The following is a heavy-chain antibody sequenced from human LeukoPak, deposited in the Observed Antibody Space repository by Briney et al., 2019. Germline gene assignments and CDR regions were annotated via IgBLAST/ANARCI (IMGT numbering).Heavy chain of an antibody. J-gene: IGHJ4*02. CDR1: LFTLSSYW. CDR3: VRHTRRSPGDY. CDR2: KRDDGSGK. V-gene: IGHV3-7*01. Sequence: GGSLRLSCAASLFTLSSYWMTWVRQAPGKGLEWMANKRDDGSGKYYVDSVKGRFTISRDNAQNTLVLQMDSLRVEDTAVYYCVRHTRRSPGDYWGQGTLVTVST. D-gene: IGHD1-26*01.